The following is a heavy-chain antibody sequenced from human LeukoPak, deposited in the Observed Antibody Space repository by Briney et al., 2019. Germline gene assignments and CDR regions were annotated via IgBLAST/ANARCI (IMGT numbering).Heavy chain of an antibody. CDR2: ISAYNVNT. CDR3: ARVPVSGPGARFDY. CDR1: GYTFTSYG. V-gene: IGHV1-18*01. D-gene: IGHD4-11*01. J-gene: IGHJ4*02. Sequence: ASVKVSCKASGYTFTSYGISWVRQAPGQGLEWMGWISAYNVNTNDAQKLQGRVTMTTDTSTTTAYMDLRSLRSDDTAVYSCARVPVSGPGARFDYWGQGTLVTVSS.